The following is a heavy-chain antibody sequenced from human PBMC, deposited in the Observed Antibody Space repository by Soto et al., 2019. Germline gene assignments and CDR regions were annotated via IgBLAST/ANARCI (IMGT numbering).Heavy chain of an antibody. D-gene: IGHD2-2*01. CDR2: MNPNSGNT. J-gene: IGHJ6*02. V-gene: IGHV1-8*01. CDR3: ARDIVVVPAAQSEEHYYYYGMDV. CDR1: GYTFTSYD. Sequence: GASVKVSCKASGYTFTSYDINWVRQATGQGLEWMGWMNPNSGNTGYAQKFQGRVTMTRNTSISTAYMELSSLRSEDTAVYYCARDIVVVPAAQSEEHYYYYGMDVWGQGTTVTVSS.